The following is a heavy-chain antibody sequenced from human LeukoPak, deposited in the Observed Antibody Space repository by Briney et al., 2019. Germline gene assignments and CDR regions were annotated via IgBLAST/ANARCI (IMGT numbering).Heavy chain of an antibody. CDR3: AKGSGTRAFDI. CDR2: ISGSGGGT. V-gene: IGHV3-23*01. D-gene: IGHD3-10*01. CDR1: GFTFSSYP. Sequence: LTGGSLRLSRAASGFTFSSYPMSWVRQAPGKGLEWVSGISGSGGGTFYPESVKGRFIISRDNSKNTPYLQMNSLRAEDTAVYYCAKGSGTRAFDIWGQGTMVTVSS. J-gene: IGHJ3*02.